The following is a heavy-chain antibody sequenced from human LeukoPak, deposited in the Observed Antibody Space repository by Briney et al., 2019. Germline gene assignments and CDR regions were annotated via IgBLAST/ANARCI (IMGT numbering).Heavy chain of an antibody. CDR3: ATTYYDFWSGYRLNWYFDL. D-gene: IGHD3-3*01. Sequence: ASVKVSRKASGYTFTGYYMHWVRQAPGQGLEWMGWINPNSGGTNYAQKFQGRVTMTRDTSISTAYMELSRLRSDDTAVYYCATTYYDFWSGYRLNWYFDLWGRGTLVTVSS. CDR1: GYTFTGYY. CDR2: INPNSGGT. J-gene: IGHJ2*01. V-gene: IGHV1-2*02.